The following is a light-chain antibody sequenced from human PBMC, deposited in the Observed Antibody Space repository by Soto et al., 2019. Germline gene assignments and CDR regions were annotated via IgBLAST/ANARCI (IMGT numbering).Light chain of an antibody. V-gene: IGLV2-14*01. CDR3: SSYTSITTDV. Sequence: LTQPASVSGSPGQSITISCTGTSSDVGGYNYVSWYQQHPGKAPKLMIYDVSNRPSGVSNRFSGSKSGNTASLTISGLQAEYEADYYCSSYTSITTDVFGTGTKVTDL. CDR2: DVS. J-gene: IGLJ1*01. CDR1: SSDVGGYNY.